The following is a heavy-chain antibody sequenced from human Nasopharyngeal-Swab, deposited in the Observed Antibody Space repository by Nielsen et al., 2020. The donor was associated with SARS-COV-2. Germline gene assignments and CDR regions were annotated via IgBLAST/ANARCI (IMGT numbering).Heavy chain of an antibody. V-gene: IGHV4-30-4*01. CDR2: IYHTGST. J-gene: IGHJ6*03. Sequence: SETLSLTCSVSGDSISRGDYYWSWILQSPVKGLEWIGYIYHTGSTSYNPSLRSRLIISSDASKNQFSLRLSSVTAADTAMYYCARRRGPAYYYYMDVWGKGTPVTVSS. CDR3: ARRRGPAYYYYMDV. CDR1: GDSISRGDYY.